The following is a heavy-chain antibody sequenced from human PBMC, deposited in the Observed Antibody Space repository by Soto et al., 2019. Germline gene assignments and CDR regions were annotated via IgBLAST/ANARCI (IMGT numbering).Heavy chain of an antibody. CDR3: ARHRDIVVVVAATVVGAFDI. CDR2: IYYSGST. J-gene: IGHJ3*02. D-gene: IGHD2-15*01. Sequence: PSETLSLTCTVSGGSISSYYWSWIRQPPGKGLEWIGYIYYSGSTNYNPSLKSRVTISVDTSKNQFSLKLSSVTAADTAVYYCARHRDIVVVVAATVVGAFDIWGQGTMVTVSS. CDR1: GGSISSYY. V-gene: IGHV4-59*08.